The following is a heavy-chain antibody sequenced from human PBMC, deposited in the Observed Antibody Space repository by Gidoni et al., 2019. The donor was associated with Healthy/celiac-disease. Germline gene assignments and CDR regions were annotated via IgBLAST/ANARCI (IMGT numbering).Heavy chain of an antibody. CDR1: GYSFTISW. CDR3: ARHFPAVTTAPDAFDI. J-gene: IGHJ3*02. V-gene: IGHV5-10-1*03. CDR2: SDPSDSYT. D-gene: IGHD4-17*01. Sequence: EVQLVQSGAEVKKPGESLRLSCKGSGYSFTISWISWVRQRPGKGLEWMGGSDPSDSYTNYSPSFQGHVTISADKSISTAYLQWSSLKASDTAMYYCARHFPAVTTAPDAFDIWGQGTMVTVSS.